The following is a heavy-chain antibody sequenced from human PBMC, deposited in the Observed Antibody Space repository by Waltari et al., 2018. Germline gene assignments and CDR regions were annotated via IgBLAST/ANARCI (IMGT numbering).Heavy chain of an antibody. CDR3: ARKGGDDYGDYGYYYYMDV. J-gene: IGHJ6*03. Sequence: EVQLVESGGGLVQPGGSLRLSCAASGFTFSSYEMNWVRQAPGKGREWVSYISSSGSTIYYADSVKGRFTISRDNAKNSLYLQMNSLRAEDTAVYYCARKGGDDYGDYGYYYYMDVWGKGTTVTVSS. CDR2: ISSSGSTI. CDR1: GFTFSSYE. V-gene: IGHV3-48*03. D-gene: IGHD4-17*01.